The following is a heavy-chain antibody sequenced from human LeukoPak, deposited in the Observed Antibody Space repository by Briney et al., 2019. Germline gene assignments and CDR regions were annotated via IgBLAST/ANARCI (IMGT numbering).Heavy chain of an antibody. CDR2: IYQSGIT. Sequence: SETLSLTCTVSGYAIRNGYVWGWIRPPPGKGMEWIGRIYQSGITYYNPSLKSRVTISVDTSKNQFSLKLSSVTAADTAVYYCARRPHCSGDTCYTRWFDSWGQGTLVTVSS. CDR1: GYAIRNGYV. J-gene: IGHJ5*01. D-gene: IGHD2-15*01. V-gene: IGHV4-38-2*02. CDR3: ARRPHCSGDTCYTRWFDS.